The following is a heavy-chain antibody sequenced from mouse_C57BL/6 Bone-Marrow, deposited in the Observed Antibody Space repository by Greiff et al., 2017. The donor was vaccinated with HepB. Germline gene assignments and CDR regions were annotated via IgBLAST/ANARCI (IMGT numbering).Heavy chain of an antibody. D-gene: IGHD1-1*01. V-gene: IGHV1-54*01. CDR3: ARDYYGSSYGFAY. Sequence: QVQLQQSGAELVRPGTSVKVSCKASGYAFTNYLIEWVKQRPGQGLEWIGVINPGSGGTNYNEKFKGKATLTADKSSSPAYMQLSSLTSEDSAVYFCARDYYGSSYGFAYWGQGTLVTVSA. J-gene: IGHJ3*01. CDR2: INPGSGGT. CDR1: GYAFTNYL.